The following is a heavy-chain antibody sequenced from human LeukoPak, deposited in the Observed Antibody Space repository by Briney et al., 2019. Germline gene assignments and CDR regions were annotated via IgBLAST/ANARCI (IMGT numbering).Heavy chain of an antibody. CDR2: ISAYNGNT. V-gene: IGHV1-18*01. CDR3: ARDIVVVVAAKDYYYYGMDV. J-gene: IGHJ6*02. CDR1: GGTFSSYA. D-gene: IGHD2-15*01. Sequence: GASVKVSCKASGGTFSSYAISWVRQAPGQGLEWMGWISAYNGNTNYAQKLQGRVTMTTDTSTSTAYMELRSLRSDDTAVYYCARDIVVVVAAKDYYYYGMDVWGQGTTVTVSS.